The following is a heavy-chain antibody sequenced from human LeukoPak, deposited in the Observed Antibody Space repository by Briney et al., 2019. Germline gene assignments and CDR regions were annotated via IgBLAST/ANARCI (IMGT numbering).Heavy chain of an antibody. D-gene: IGHD1-26*01. CDR1: GFTFSNYA. CDR3: AKDLTVSPTTPDF. CDR2: ISGGGATT. V-gene: IGHV3-23*01. J-gene: IGHJ4*02. Sequence: GGSLRLSCAASGFTFSNYAMSWVRQAPGKGLEWVSAISGGGATTYYADSVKGRFTTSRDTSKNTLYLQMNSLRAEDTAVYYCAKDLTVSPTTPDFWGQGTLVTVSS.